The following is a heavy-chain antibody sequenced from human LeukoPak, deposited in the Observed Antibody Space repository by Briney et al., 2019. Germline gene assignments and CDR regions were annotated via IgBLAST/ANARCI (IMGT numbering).Heavy chain of an antibody. V-gene: IGHV3-30*04. CDR1: GFTFSSYA. CDR2: ISYDGSNK. Sequence: PGGSLRLSCAASGFTFSSYAMHWVRQAPGKGLEWVAVISYDGSNKYCADSVKGRFTISRDNSKNTLYLQMNSLRAEDTAVYYCARDRVGATRRPTIFDYWGQGTLVTVSS. CDR3: ARDRVGATRRPTIFDY. J-gene: IGHJ4*02. D-gene: IGHD1-26*01.